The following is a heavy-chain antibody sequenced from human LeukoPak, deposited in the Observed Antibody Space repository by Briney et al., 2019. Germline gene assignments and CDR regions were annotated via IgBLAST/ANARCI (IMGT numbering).Heavy chain of an antibody. D-gene: IGHD1-14*01. V-gene: IGHV4-31*03. CDR3: ARGGDRRGFDY. Sequence: PSETLSLTCTVSGSSISDGVYYWSWIRQHPGKGLEWVGYIYDSGTTYYSPALQSRVTISADTSDNKFSLKLKSLTAADTAVYYCARGGDRRGFDYWGQGTLVTVSS. CDR2: IYDSGTT. J-gene: IGHJ4*02. CDR1: GSSISDGVYY.